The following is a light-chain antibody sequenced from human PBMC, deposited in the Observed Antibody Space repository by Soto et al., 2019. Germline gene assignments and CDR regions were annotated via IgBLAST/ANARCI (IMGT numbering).Light chain of an antibody. CDR1: QDISTG. Sequence: DIQMTQSPSSVSASVGDRVTISCRASQDISTGLAWYQQKPGKAPKLLIYAASTLQGGVPSRFRGSGSGTDFTPTISSLQPEDFATYYCQQADSFPPWTFGQGTKVDIK. V-gene: IGKV1-12*01. CDR3: QQADSFPPWT. J-gene: IGKJ1*01. CDR2: AAS.